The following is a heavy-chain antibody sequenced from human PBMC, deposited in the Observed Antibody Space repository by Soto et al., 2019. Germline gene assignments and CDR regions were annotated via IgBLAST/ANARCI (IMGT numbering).Heavy chain of an antibody. J-gene: IGHJ5*02. V-gene: IGHV3-23*01. Sequence: GGSLRLSCAASGCTFSSYARSWVRQAPGKGLEWVSAISGSGGSTYYADSVKGRFTISRDNSKNTLYLQMNSLRAEDTAVYYCAMSHYDFWSGLNWFDPWGQGTLVTVSS. CDR1: GCTFSSYA. D-gene: IGHD3-3*01. CDR2: ISGSGGST. CDR3: AMSHYDFWSGLNWFDP.